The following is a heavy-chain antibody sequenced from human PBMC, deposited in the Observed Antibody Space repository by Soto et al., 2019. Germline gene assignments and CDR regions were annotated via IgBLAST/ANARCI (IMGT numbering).Heavy chain of an antibody. V-gene: IGHV1-8*01. CDR3: ASEVGAERFDS. J-gene: IGHJ4*02. Sequence: QVQLVQSGAEVKKPGASVKVSCKASGYTFTSYDINWVRQATGQGLEWMGWMNPNSGNTGYAQKFQGRVTMSRNTSISTAYMELRSLRSEARAGSYCASEVGAERFDSWGQGTRVTVSS. CDR2: MNPNSGNT. D-gene: IGHD1-26*01. CDR1: GYTFTSYD.